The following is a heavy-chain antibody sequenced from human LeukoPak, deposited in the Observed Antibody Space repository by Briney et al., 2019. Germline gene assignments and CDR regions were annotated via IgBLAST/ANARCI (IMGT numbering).Heavy chain of an antibody. D-gene: IGHD3-3*01. Sequence: GGSLRLSCTASGFIFSDYSMNWVRQAPGKGLEWVSSISSSSSHIYYADSMKGRLTISREKEKKKVYMKRDSLRAEDTAVYYCARSFDFWSGYYSDYWGQGTLVTVSS. V-gene: IGHV3-21*01. J-gene: IGHJ4*02. CDR2: ISSSSSHI. CDR3: ARSFDFWSGYYSDY. CDR1: GFIFSDYS.